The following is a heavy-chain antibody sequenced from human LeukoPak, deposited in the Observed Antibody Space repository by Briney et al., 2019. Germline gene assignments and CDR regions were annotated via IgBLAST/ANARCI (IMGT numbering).Heavy chain of an antibody. CDR1: GFTFSSYA. CDR2: ISSSGGST. Sequence: GGSLRLSCAASGFTFSSYAMSWVRQAPGKGLEWVSAISSSGGSTYYADSVKGRFTISRDNSKNTLYLQMNSLRAEDTAVYYCAKGLLRFLEWLLLGYWGQGTLVTVSS. D-gene: IGHD3-3*01. CDR3: AKGLLRFLEWLLLGY. J-gene: IGHJ4*02. V-gene: IGHV3-23*01.